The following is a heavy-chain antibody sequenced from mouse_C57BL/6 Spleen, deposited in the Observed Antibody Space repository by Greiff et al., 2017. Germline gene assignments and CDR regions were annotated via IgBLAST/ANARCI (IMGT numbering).Heavy chain of an antibody. Sequence: EVKLQESGEGLVKPGGSLKLSCAASGFTFSSYAMSWVRQTPEKRLEWVAYISSGGDYIYYADTVKGRFTISRDNARNTLYLQMSSLKSEDTAMYYCTRDRYYGSSYSYYFDYWGQGTTLTVSS. D-gene: IGHD1-1*01. CDR2: ISSGGDYI. CDR3: TRDRYYGSSYSYYFDY. V-gene: IGHV5-9-1*02. CDR1: GFTFSSYA. J-gene: IGHJ2*01.